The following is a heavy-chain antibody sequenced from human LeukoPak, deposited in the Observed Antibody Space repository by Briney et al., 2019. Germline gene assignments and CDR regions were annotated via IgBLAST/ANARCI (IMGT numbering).Heavy chain of an antibody. CDR2: INAGNGNT. CDR3: AREGIAYYYDSSGYYFLDY. J-gene: IGHJ4*02. Sequence: GASVKVSCKASGYTFTSYAMHWVRQAPGQRLEWMGWINAGNGNTKYSQKFQGRVTITRDTSASTAYMELSSLRSEDTAVYYCAREGIAYYYDSSGYYFLDYWGQGILVTVSS. CDR1: GYTFTSYA. D-gene: IGHD3-22*01. V-gene: IGHV1-3*01.